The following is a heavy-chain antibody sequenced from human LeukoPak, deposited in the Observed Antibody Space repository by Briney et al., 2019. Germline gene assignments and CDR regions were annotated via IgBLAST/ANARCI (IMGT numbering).Heavy chain of an antibody. V-gene: IGHV5-51*01. Sequence: GESLKISGEGSGYSFTTYLIGWVRQMPGKGLEWMGIIYPGDSDTRYSPSFQGQVTISADKSISTAYLQWSSLKASDTAMYYCARSASGSSSPDGHFDYWGQGTLVTVSS. CDR2: IYPGDSDT. CDR1: GYSFTTYL. J-gene: IGHJ4*02. CDR3: ARSASGSSSPDGHFDY. D-gene: IGHD1-26*01.